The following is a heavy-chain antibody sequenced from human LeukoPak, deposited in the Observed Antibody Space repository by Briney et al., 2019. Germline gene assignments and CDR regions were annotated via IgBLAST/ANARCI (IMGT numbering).Heavy chain of an antibody. CDR3: AKEGSYGDFDH. CDR1: GFTFSTYV. CDR2: ISVGAEYI. V-gene: IGHV3-23*01. Sequence: NPGGSLRLSCAASGFTFSTYVMNWFRQAPGKGLEWVSTISVGAEYIFYADSVKGRFTISRDDSNNALYLQMHSLRAEDTALYYCAKEGSYGDFDHWGQGTLVTVSS. D-gene: IGHD1-26*01. J-gene: IGHJ4*02.